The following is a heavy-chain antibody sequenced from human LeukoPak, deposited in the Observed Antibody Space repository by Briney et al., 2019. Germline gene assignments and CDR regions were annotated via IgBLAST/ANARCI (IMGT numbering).Heavy chain of an antibody. V-gene: IGHV4-34*01. CDR2: INHSGST. J-gene: IGHJ5*02. CDR3: ARGRFYYYGSGSSNWFDP. Sequence: SETLSLTCAVYGGSFSGYYWSWIRQPPGKGLEWIGEINHSGSTNYNPSLKSRVTISVDTSKNQFSLKLSSVTAADTAVYYCARGRFYYYGSGSSNWFDPWGQGTLVTASS. CDR1: GGSFSGYY. D-gene: IGHD3-10*01.